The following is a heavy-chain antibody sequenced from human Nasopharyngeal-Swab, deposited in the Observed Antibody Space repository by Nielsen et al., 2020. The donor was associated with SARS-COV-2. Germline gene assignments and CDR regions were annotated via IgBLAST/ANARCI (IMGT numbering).Heavy chain of an antibody. CDR1: GGSISSYY. CDR2: IYYSGST. J-gene: IGHJ3*02. V-gene: IGHV4-59*13. CDR3: ARESPAAGTAFDI. D-gene: IGHD6-13*01. Sequence: SETLSLTCTVSGGSISSYYWSWIRQPPGKGLEWIGYIYYSGSTNYNPSLKSRVTISVDKSKNQFSLKLSSVTAADTAVYYCARESPAAGTAFDIWGQGTMVTVSS.